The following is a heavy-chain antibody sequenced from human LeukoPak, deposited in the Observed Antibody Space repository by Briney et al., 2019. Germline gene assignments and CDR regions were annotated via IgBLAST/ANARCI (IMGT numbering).Heavy chain of an antibody. CDR2: INTDGSST. CDR1: GFTFSSYW. CDR3: ARSGGSSSLGY. V-gene: IGHV3-74*01. J-gene: IGHJ4*02. D-gene: IGHD6-6*01. Sequence: GGSLRLSCAASGFTFSSYWMHWVRQAPGKGLVWVSHINTDGSSTTYADSVKGRLTISRDNAKNTLYLQMNSLRAEDTAVYYCARSGGSSSLGYWGRGTLVTVSP.